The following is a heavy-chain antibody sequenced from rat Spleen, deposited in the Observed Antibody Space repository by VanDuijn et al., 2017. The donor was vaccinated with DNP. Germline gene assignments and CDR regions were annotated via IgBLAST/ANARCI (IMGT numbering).Heavy chain of an antibody. CDR1: GFSLTNYN. D-gene: IGHD5-1*01. CDR3: ARDPNWGDY. V-gene: IGHV2-41*01. CDR2: IWNTGGT. J-gene: IGHJ2*01. Sequence: QVQLKESGPGLVQPSQTLSLTCTVAGFSLTNYNVHWVRQPPGKGLEWMGIIWNTGGTRYNSALKSRLSISKDTSKSQVFLKMSSLQTEDTATYYCARDPNWGDYWGQGVMVTVSS.